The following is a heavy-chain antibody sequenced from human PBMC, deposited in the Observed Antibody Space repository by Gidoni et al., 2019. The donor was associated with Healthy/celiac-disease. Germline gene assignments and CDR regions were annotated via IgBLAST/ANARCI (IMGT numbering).Heavy chain of an antibody. J-gene: IGHJ6*03. V-gene: IGHV3-21*01. CDR1: GFTFSSYS. Sequence: EVQLVESGGGLVKPGGSLRLSCAASGFTFSSYSMHWVRQAPGKGLEWVSSISSSSSYIYYADSVKGRFTISRDNAKNSLYLQMNSLRAEDTAVYYCARDLRSSSPHLTYYYYMDVWGKGTTVTVSS. CDR3: ARDLRSSSPHLTYYYYMDV. D-gene: IGHD6-6*01. CDR2: ISSSSSYI.